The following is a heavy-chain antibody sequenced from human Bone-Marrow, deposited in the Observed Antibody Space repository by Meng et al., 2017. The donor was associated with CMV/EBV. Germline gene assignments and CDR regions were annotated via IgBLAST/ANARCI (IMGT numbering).Heavy chain of an antibody. D-gene: IGHD2-2*01. Sequence: GESLKISCAASEFSFSRYAMHWVRQAPGKGLEWVAVISYDGNKKYYADSVKGRFTISRDNSKNTLYLQMNSLRPEDTAMYYCARVKRVLVVAAAIGPYGMDVWGQGTTVTVSS. CDR3: ARVKRVLVVAAAIGPYGMDV. J-gene: IGHJ6*02. V-gene: IGHV3-30*04. CDR1: EFSFSRYA. CDR2: ISYDGNKK.